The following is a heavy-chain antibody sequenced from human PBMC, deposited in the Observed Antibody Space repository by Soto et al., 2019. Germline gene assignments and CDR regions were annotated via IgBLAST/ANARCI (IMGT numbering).Heavy chain of an antibody. Sequence: QVQLVQSGAEVKKPGASVKVSCKASGYTFTSYGISWVRQAPGQGLEWMGWISAYNGNTNYAQKLQGRVTMTTDTAKSTAYMELRSLRSDDTVVYYCAREPSDILTGYPDNWGQGTLVTVSS. CDR2: ISAYNGNT. CDR3: AREPSDILTGYPDN. CDR1: GYTFTSYG. J-gene: IGHJ4*02. D-gene: IGHD3-9*01. V-gene: IGHV1-18*01.